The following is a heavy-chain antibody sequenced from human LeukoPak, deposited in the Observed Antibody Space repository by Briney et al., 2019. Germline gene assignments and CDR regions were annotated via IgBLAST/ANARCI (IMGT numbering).Heavy chain of an antibody. CDR1: GGTFSGYA. CDR2: IIPILGIA. V-gene: IGHV1-69*04. CDR3: ARDLGRYYDSSGYRDFQH. D-gene: IGHD3-22*01. Sequence: GASVKVSCKASGGTFSGYAISWVRQAPGQGLEWMGRIIPILGIANYAQKFQGRVTITADKSTSTAYMELSSLRSEDTAVYYCARDLGRYYDSSGYRDFQHWGQGTLVTVSS. J-gene: IGHJ1*01.